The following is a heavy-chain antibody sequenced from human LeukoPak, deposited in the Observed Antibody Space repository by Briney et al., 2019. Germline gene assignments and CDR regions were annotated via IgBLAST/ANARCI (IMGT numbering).Heavy chain of an antibody. CDR2: INHSGST. V-gene: IGHV4-34*01. CDR3: ARAPKFEENYGWWPFHTDYYYGMDV. Sequence: SETLSLTCAVYGGPFSGYYWSWIRQPPGKGLEWIGEINHSGSTNYNPSLKSRVTISVDTSKNQFSLKLSSVTAADTAVYYCARAPKFEENYGWWPFHTDYYYGMDVWGQGTTVTVSS. CDR1: GGPFSGYY. D-gene: IGHD3-10*01. J-gene: IGHJ6*02.